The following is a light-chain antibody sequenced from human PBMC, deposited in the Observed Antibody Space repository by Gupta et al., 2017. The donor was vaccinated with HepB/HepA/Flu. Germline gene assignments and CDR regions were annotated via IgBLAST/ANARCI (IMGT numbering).Light chain of an antibody. Sequence: SDELTQPPSVSVSPGQTARITCSGDTLSRQYTYWYQQRPGQAPILIIFQDKERPPGIPERFSASSSGTTASLTISDVQSEDAADYFCQSLDASGRVFGRGTKLTVL. CDR1: TLSRQY. CDR2: QDK. J-gene: IGLJ3*02. CDR3: QSLDASGRV. V-gene: IGLV3-25*03.